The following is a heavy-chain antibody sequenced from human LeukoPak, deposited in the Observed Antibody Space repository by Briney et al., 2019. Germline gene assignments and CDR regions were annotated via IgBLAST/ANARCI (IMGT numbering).Heavy chain of an antibody. V-gene: IGHV7-4-1*02. CDR1: GYTFTSYA. Sequence: ASVKVSCKASGYTFTSYAMNWVRQAPGQGLGWMGWINTNTGNPTYAQGFTGRFVFSLDTSVSTAYLQISSLKAEDTAVYYCARDGLVSIAARPYFDYWGQGTLVTVSS. CDR3: ARDGLVSIAARPYFDY. CDR2: INTNTGNP. D-gene: IGHD6-6*01. J-gene: IGHJ4*02.